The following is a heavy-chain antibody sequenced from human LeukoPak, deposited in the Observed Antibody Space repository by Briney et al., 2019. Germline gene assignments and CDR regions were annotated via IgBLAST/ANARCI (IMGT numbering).Heavy chain of an antibody. V-gene: IGHV5-51*01. D-gene: IGHD5-18*01. CDR1: GCSFTSYW. CDR3: ARQSLTAPDY. J-gene: IGHJ4*02. Sequence: GASLQTSCKGSGCSFTSYWIGWVRQMPGKGLEWMGIIYPGDSDTRYSPSFQGQVTISADKSISTAYLQWSSLKASDTAMYYCARQSLTAPDYWGQGTLVTVSS. CDR2: IYPGDSDT.